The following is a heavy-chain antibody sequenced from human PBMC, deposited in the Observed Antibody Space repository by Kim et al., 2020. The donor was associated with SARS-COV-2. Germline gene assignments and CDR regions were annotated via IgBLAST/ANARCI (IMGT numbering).Heavy chain of an antibody. CDR3: ARDRGDYGGTEGYYHGMDV. Sequence: GGSLRLSCAASGFTFSDYYMSWIRQAPGKGLEWVSYISSSSSYTNYADSVKGRFTISRDNAKNSLYLQMNSLRAEDTAVYYCARDRGDYGGTEGYYHGMDVWGQGTTVTVSS. V-gene: IGHV3-11*05. D-gene: IGHD4-17*01. J-gene: IGHJ6*02. CDR1: GFTFSDYY. CDR2: ISSSSSYT.